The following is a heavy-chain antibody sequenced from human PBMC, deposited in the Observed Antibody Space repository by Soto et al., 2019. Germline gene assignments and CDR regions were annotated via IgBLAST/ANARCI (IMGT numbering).Heavy chain of an antibody. CDR1: GGSIDSGAFS. J-gene: IGHJ4*02. CDR2: VTHSGTA. V-gene: IGHV4-30-2*01. CDR3: ARIHWAQSSLDY. D-gene: IGHD6-19*01. Sequence: PSETLSLTCAVSGGSIDSGAFSLSWIRQPPGKGLEWIGYVTHSGTAYSIPSLNGQLTLSVDSSQTQFSLKLTSVTAADSAFYYCARIHWAQSSLDYWGRGILVTVSS.